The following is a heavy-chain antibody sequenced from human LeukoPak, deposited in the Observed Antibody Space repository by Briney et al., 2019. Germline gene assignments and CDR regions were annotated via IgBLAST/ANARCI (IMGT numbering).Heavy chain of an antibody. V-gene: IGHV3-20*04. CDR3: ARRYYGGSAFDI. Sequence: PGGTLRLSCAASGCTFDDYGMSWVRQAPGKGLEWVSGINWNGGSTGYADSVKGRFTISRDNAKDSLYLQMNSLRAEDTALYYCARRYYGGSAFDIWGQGTMVTVSS. J-gene: IGHJ3*02. CDR2: INWNGGST. CDR1: GCTFDDYG. D-gene: IGHD4-17*01.